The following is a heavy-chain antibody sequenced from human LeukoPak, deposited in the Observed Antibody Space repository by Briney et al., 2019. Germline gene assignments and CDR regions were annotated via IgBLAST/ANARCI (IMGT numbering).Heavy chain of an antibody. Sequence: GSLRLSCAAPGFKFGSYSMTWVRQAPGKGLESVSVMSADSPATYYADSANGRFTLSRDNAKNSLYLQINRLRAEDTPVYYCARDEVGATTEFDYWGQGTLVTVSS. CDR3: ARDEVGATTEFDY. J-gene: IGHJ4*02. CDR1: GFKFGSYS. CDR2: MSADSPAT. V-gene: IGHV3-23*01. D-gene: IGHD1-26*01.